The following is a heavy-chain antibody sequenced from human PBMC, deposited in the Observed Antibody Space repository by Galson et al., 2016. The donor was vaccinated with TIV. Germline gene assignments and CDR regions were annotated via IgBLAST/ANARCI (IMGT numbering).Heavy chain of an antibody. V-gene: IGHV3-23*01. CDR3: TKVPSSGFSYYYGLDV. J-gene: IGHJ6*02. Sequence: LRLSCAASGFTFSSFAVSWVRQAPGKGLEWVSGISAGGGRTNYADSVKGRFTISRDNPKNTLYLQMSSLRAEDTAIYYCTKVPSSGFSYYYGLDVWGQGTTVTVSS. D-gene: IGHD3-22*01. CDR1: GFTFSSFA. CDR2: ISAGGGRT.